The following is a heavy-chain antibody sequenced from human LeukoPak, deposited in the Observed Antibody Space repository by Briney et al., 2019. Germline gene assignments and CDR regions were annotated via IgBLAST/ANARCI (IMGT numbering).Heavy chain of an antibody. J-gene: IGHJ4*02. D-gene: IGHD3-16*01. CDR2: VYYSGST. CDR3: AREIVGGSGY. V-gene: IGHV4-39*02. CDR1: GGSISSSSYY. Sequence: SETLSLTCTVSGGSISSSSYYWGWIRQPPGKGLEWIGSVYYSGSTYYNPSLKSRVTISVDTSKNQFSLKLSSVTAADTAVYYCAREIVGGSGYWGQGTLVTVSS.